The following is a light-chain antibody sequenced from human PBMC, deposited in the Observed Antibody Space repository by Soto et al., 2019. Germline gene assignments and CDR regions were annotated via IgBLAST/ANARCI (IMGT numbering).Light chain of an antibody. Sequence: QSVLTQPASVSGSPGQSITISCTGTSSDVGGYNHVSWYQHHPGEAPKLMIYDVSYRPSGVSNRFSGSKSGNTASLTISGLQAEDEADYYCNSYTSSTTQVFGTGTKLTVL. J-gene: IGLJ1*01. V-gene: IGLV2-14*03. CDR3: NSYTSSTTQV. CDR1: SSDVGGYNH. CDR2: DVS.